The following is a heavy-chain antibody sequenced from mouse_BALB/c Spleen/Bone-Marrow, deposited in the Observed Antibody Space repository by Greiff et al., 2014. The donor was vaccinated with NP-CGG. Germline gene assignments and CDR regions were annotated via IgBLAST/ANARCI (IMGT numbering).Heavy chain of an antibody. CDR2: IHYSGTT. D-gene: IGHD2-1*01. Sequence: EVQLQQSGPDLAKPSQSLSLTCTVTGYSITSGYSWHWIRQFPGNKLEWMGYIHYSGTTNHNPSLKSRISITRDTSKNQFFLQLNSVTTEDTATYYCARRNGNYYFDYWGQGTTLTVSS. CDR3: ARRNGNYYFDY. CDR1: GYSITSGYS. J-gene: IGHJ2*01. V-gene: IGHV3-1*02.